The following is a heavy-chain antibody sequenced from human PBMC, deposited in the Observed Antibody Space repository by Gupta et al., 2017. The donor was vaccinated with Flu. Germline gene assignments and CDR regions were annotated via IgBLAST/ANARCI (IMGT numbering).Heavy chain of an antibody. J-gene: IGHJ4*02. Sequence: EVQLLESGGGLEQPGGSLRLSCAASGFTFSNYAMTWVRQVPGKGLEWVSAISASGASTSYTASVKGRFSISRDNSRNTVYLQMNSLRVEDTATYFCARIRVAKGDSWGQGTRVSVSS. CDR1: GFTFSNYA. CDR3: ARIRVAKGDS. V-gene: IGHV3-23*01. CDR2: ISASGAST.